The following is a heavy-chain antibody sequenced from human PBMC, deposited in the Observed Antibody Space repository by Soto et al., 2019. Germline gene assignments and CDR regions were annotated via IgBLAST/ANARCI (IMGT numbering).Heavy chain of an antibody. D-gene: IGHD3-16*01. CDR1: GGSISSGGYY. CDR2: IYYSGST. Sequence: SETLSLTCTVSGGSISSGGYYWSWIRQHPGKGLEWIGYIYYSGSTYYNPSLKSRVTISVDTSKNQFSLKLSSVTAADTAVYYCARGGRVIRRVYYYYYYMDVWGKGTTVTVSS. V-gene: IGHV4-31*03. CDR3: ARGGRVIRRVYYYYYYMDV. J-gene: IGHJ6*03.